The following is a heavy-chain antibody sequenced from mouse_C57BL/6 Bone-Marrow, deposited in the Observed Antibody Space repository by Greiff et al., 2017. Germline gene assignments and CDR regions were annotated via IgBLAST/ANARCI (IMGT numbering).Heavy chain of an antibody. D-gene: IGHD1-2*01. CDR3: ARSRGGLLRPFAY. J-gene: IGHJ3*01. CDR1: GYTFTSYG. V-gene: IGHV1-81*01. Sequence: VQLQQSGAELARPGASVKLSCKASGYTFTSYGISWVKQRTGQGLAWIGEMYPRSGNTYYNEKFNGKATLTADKSSSTAYMELRSLTSEDSAVYFCARSRGGLLRPFAYWGQGTLVTVSA. CDR2: MYPRSGNT.